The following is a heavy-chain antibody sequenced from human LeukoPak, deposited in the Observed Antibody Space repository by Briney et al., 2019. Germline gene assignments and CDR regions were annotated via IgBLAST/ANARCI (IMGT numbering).Heavy chain of an antibody. CDR2: IYSDGTT. D-gene: IGHD1-1*01. Sequence: GGSLRLSCAASGFSVSSIYMNWVRQAPGKGLEWVSVIYSDGTTYYADSVKGRFTISRDDSKNTPYLHMNSLRAEDTAVYYCARAPNWRFDHWGQGTLVTVSS. J-gene: IGHJ4*02. CDR3: ARAPNWRFDH. CDR1: GFSVSSIY. V-gene: IGHV3-53*01.